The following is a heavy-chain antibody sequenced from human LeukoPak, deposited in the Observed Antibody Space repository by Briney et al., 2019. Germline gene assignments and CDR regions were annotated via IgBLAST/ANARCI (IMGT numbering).Heavy chain of an antibody. CDR3: ARDRVVDYGGATPFDY. CDR2: ISSSSRYI. CDR1: GFTFSSYS. Sequence: GGSLRLSCXASGFTFSSYSMNWVRQAPGKGLEWVSSISSSSRYIYYADSVKGRFTISRDNAKNSLYLQMNSLRAEDTAVYYCARDRVVDYGGATPFDYWGQGTLVTVSS. J-gene: IGHJ4*02. D-gene: IGHD1-26*01. V-gene: IGHV3-21*01.